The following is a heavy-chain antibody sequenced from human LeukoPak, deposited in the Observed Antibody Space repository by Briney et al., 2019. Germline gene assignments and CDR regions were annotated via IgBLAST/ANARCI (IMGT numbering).Heavy chain of an antibody. D-gene: IGHD2-2*01. V-gene: IGHV1-8*01. CDR1: GYTFTSYD. CDR2: MNPNSGNT. Sequence: ASVKVSCKASGYTFTSYDINWVRQATGQGLEWMGWMNPNSGNTGYAQKFQGRVTMTRNTPISTAYMELSSLRSEDTAVYYCARGRGYCSSTSCYRNWFDPWGQGTLVTVSS. J-gene: IGHJ5*02. CDR3: ARGRGYCSSTSCYRNWFDP.